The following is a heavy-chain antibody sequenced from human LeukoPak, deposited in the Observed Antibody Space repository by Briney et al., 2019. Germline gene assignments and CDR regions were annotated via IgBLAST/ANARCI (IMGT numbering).Heavy chain of an antibody. D-gene: IGHD4-23*01. CDR3: ARDRGPYGGNSLSDY. Sequence: ASVKVSCKASGYTFTSYGISWVRQAPGQGLEWMGWISAYNGITNYAQKLQGRVTMTTDTSTSTAYMELRSLRSDDTAVYYCARDRGPYGGNSLSDYWGQGTLVTVSS. J-gene: IGHJ4*02. CDR2: ISAYNGIT. V-gene: IGHV1-18*01. CDR1: GYTFTSYG.